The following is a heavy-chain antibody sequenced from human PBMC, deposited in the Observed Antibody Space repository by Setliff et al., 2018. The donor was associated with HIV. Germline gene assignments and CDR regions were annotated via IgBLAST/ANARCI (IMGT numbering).Heavy chain of an antibody. D-gene: IGHD3-22*01. J-gene: IGHJ4*02. Sequence: WASVKVSCKASGYTFTSYGISWVRQAPGQGLEWMGWISAYNGNTNYAQKLQGRVTMTTDTSTSTAYMELRSLRSDDTAVYYCARDRGNYYDSSGYFGWGQGTLVTVSS. CDR2: ISAYNGNT. V-gene: IGHV1-18*01. CDR3: ARDRGNYYDSSGYFG. CDR1: GYTFTSYG.